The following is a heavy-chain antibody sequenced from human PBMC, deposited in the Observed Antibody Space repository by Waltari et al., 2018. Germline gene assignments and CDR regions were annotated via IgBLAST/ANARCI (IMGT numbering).Heavy chain of an antibody. CDR1: GFTFSSYG. J-gene: IGHJ4*02. D-gene: IGHD3-22*01. V-gene: IGHV3-30*02. CDR3: AKDQDPYYDSGHDY. Sequence: QVQLVESGGGVVQPGGSLRLSCAASGFTFSSYGMHWVRQAPGRGLEGVAFLRYDGSNKYYADSVKCRFTISRDNSKNTLYLQMNSLRAEDTAVYYCAKDQDPYYDSGHDYWGQGTLVTVSS. CDR2: LRYDGSNK.